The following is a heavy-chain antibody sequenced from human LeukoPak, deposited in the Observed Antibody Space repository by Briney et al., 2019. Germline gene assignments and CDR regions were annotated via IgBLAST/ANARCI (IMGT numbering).Heavy chain of an antibody. D-gene: IGHD5-18*01. J-gene: IGHJ4*02. Sequence: PSETLSLTCTVSGGSITGGSYYWAWIRQPPGKGLEWIGSIYYSGSTYYNPSLKSRVTISVDTSKNQFSLKLSSVTAADTAVYYCARPPRGYSYYYFDYWGQGTLVTVSS. V-gene: IGHV4-39*01. CDR3: ARPPRGYSYYYFDY. CDR2: IYYSGST. CDR1: GGSITGGSYY.